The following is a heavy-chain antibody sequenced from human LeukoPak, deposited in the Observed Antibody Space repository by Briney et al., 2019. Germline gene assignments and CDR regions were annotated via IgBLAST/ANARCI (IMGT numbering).Heavy chain of an antibody. D-gene: IGHD1-26*01. CDR3: ATLVRSGSYYWRWFDP. V-gene: IGHV4-39*07. J-gene: IGHJ5*02. Sequence: SETLSLTCTVSGGSISSSSYYWGWIRQPPGKGLEWIGSIYYSGSTYCTPSLKSRVTISIDTSKNQFSLKLTSVTAADTAVYYCATLVRSGSYYWRWFDPWGQGTLVTVSS. CDR1: GGSISSSSYY. CDR2: IYYSGST.